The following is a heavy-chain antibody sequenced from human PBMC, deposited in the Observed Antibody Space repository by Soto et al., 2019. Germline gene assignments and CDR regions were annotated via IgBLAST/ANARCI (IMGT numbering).Heavy chain of an antibody. Sequence: GGSLRLSCAASGFTFSSYGMHWVRQAPGKGLEWVAVISYDGSNKYYADSVKGRFTISRDNSKNTLYLQMNSLRAEDTAVYYCAKAIHYFCCDGCYRDWFYPRAQRTLVPVS. J-gene: IGHJ5*01. CDR1: GFTFSSYG. D-gene: IGHD2-15*01. CDR3: AKAIHYFCCDGCYRDWFYP. V-gene: IGHV3-30*18. CDR2: ISYDGSNK.